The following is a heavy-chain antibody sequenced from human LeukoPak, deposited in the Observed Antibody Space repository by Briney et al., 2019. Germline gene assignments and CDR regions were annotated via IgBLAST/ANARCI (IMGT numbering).Heavy chain of an antibody. J-gene: IGHJ4*02. D-gene: IGHD5-12*01. V-gene: IGHV4-59*01. CDR3: ARVYSGYVSNFDY. Sequence: PSETLSLTCTVSGGSISSYYWSWIRQPPGKGLEWIGYIYYSGSTNYNPSLKSRVTISVDTSKNQFSLKLSSVTAADTAVYYCARVYSGYVSNFDYWGQGTLVTVSS. CDR2: IYYSGST. CDR1: GGSISSYY.